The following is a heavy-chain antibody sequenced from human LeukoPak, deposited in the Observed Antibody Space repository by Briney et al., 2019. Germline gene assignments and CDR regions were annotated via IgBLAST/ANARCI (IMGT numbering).Heavy chain of an antibody. CDR2: INHSGST. J-gene: IGHJ5*02. V-gene: IGHV4-34*01. Sequence: SETLSLTCAVYGVSFSGYYWSWIRQPPGKGLEWIGEINHSGSTNYHPSLKSRLTISVDTSKNHFSLKLSSVTAADTAVYYWARGKPYYYDRSGYFVSINWFDPWGQGTLVTVSS. CDR1: GVSFSGYY. D-gene: IGHD3-22*01. CDR3: ARGKPYYYDRSGYFVSINWFDP.